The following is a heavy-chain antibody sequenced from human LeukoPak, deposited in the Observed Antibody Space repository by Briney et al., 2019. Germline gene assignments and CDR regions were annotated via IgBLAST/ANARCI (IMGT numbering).Heavy chain of an antibody. J-gene: IGHJ4*02. CDR1: GFTVSSNY. Sequence: GGSLRLSCAASGFTVSSNYMSWVRQAPGKGLEWVSYIGGGGTVMYYADSVKGRFTVSRDNAKNSLYLQMNSLRDEDTAVYYCARDPHGYEDYWGQGTLVTVSS. D-gene: IGHD5-12*01. CDR2: IGGGGTVM. V-gene: IGHV3-48*02. CDR3: ARDPHGYEDY.